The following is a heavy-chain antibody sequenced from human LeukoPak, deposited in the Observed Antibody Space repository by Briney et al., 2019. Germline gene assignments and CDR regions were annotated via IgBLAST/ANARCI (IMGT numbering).Heavy chain of an antibody. CDR2: INHSGST. D-gene: IGHD3-22*01. CDR3: ARGDSSGYPDY. Sequence: SETLSLTCIVSGGSISSGDYYWSWIRQPPGKGLEWIGYINHSGSTYYKPSLKSRVTISVDKSKNQFSLKLSSVTAADTAVYYCARGDSSGYPDYWGQGTLVTVSS. J-gene: IGHJ4*02. V-gene: IGHV4-30-2*01. CDR1: GGSISSGDYY.